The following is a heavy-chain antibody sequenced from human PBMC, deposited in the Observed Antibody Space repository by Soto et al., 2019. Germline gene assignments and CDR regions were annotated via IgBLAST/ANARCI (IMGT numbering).Heavy chain of an antibody. CDR3: AKDGGFGASRLSFVSSNYFDY. V-gene: IGHV3-30*18. CDR2: ISYDGSNK. D-gene: IGHD3-10*01. J-gene: IGHJ4*02. Sequence: VAVISYDGSNKYYADSVKGRFTISRDNSKNTLYLQMNSLRAEDTAVYYCAKDGGFGASRLSFVSSNYFDYWGQGTLVTVSS.